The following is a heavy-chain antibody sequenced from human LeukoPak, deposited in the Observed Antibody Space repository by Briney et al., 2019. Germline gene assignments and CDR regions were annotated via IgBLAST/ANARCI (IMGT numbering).Heavy chain of an antibody. CDR1: GYSFTDYD. Sequence: ASVKISCKASGYSFTDYDINWVRQATGQGLEWMGWMNPNTGNTDYAQKFQGRVTMTRDTSISTAYMELGGLRSDDTAIYYCAGGWEPYDYWFDPWGQGTLVTVSS. V-gene: IGHV1-8*01. D-gene: IGHD5-12*01. CDR3: AGGWEPYDYWFDP. CDR2: MNPNTGNT. J-gene: IGHJ5*02.